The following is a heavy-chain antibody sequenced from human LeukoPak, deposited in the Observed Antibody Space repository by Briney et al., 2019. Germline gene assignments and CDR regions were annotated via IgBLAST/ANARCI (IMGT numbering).Heavy chain of an antibody. CDR3: ARESDYAPNYFDY. V-gene: IGHV4-31*03. J-gene: IGHJ4*02. CDR1: GGSISSSNYY. CDR2: IYYSGST. Sequence: SETLSLTCTVSGGSISSSNYYWGWIRQPPGKGLEWIGYIYYSGSTYYNPSLKRRVTISVDTSKNQFSLKLSSVTAADTAVYYCARESDYAPNYFDYWGQGTLVTVSS. D-gene: IGHD4/OR15-4a*01.